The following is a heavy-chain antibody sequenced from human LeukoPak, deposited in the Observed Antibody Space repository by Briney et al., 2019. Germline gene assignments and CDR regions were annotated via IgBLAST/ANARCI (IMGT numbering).Heavy chain of an antibody. CDR1: GFTFSSYW. D-gene: IGHD3-10*01. J-gene: IGHJ4*02. CDR3: ARDPYGSGSYYNGY. V-gene: IGHV3-7*01. Sequence: GGSLRLSCAASGFTFSSYWMSWVRQAPGKGLEWVANIKQDGSEKYYVDSVKGRFTISRDNAKNSLYLQMNSLRAEDTAVYYCARDPYGSGSYYNGYWGQGTLVTVSS. CDR2: IKQDGSEK.